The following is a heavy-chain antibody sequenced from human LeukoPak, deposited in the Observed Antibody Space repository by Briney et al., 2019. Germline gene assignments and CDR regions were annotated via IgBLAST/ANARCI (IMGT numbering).Heavy chain of an antibody. Sequence: GGSLRLXCAASGFTFSSYGMHWVRQAPGKGLEWVAFIRYDGSNKYYADSVKGRFTISRDNSKNTLYLQMNSLRAEDTAVYYCAKTYYYDSSGYYYMGIDYWGQGTLVTVSS. CDR1: GFTFSSYG. D-gene: IGHD3-22*01. J-gene: IGHJ4*02. CDR2: IRYDGSNK. CDR3: AKTYYYDSSGYYYMGIDY. V-gene: IGHV3-30*02.